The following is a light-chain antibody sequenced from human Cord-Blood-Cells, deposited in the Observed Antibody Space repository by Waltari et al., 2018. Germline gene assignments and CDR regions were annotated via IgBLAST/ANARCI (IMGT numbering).Light chain of an antibody. V-gene: IGKV1-39*01. J-gene: IGKJ4*01. CDR1: QSISSY. Sequence: DIQMTQSPSSLSASVGDRVTITCRASQSISSYLNLYQQKPGKAPKLLIYAASSLQSGVPSRFSGSGSGTDVTLTISSLQPEDFATYYCQQSYSTPLTFGGGTKVEIK. CDR3: QQSYSTPLT. CDR2: AAS.